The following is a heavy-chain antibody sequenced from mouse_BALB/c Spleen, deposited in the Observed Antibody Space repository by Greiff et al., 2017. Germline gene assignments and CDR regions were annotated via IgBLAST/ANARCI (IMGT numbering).Heavy chain of an antibody. Sequence: VQLVESGPGLVAPSQSLSITCTVSGFSLTSYDISWIRQPPGKGLEWLGVIWTGGGTNYNSAFMSRLSISKDNSKSQVFLKMNSLQTDDTAIYYCVRARYDEGYFDYWGQGTTLTVSS. V-gene: IGHV2-9-2*01. CDR1: GFSLTSYD. D-gene: IGHD2-14*01. CDR3: VRARYDEGYFDY. CDR2: IWTGGGT. J-gene: IGHJ2*01.